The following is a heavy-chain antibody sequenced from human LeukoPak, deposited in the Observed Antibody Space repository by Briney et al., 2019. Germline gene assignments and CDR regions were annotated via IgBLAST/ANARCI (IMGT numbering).Heavy chain of an antibody. CDR1: GFTFSSHW. Sequence: GGSLRLSCAVSGFTFSSHWMSWVRQAPGKGLEWVANIKQDGSEKYYADPVKGRFTISRDNSKNTLDLQMNSLRAEDTAVYYCARGTYYFYYTMDVWGQGTTVTVSS. CDR3: ARGTYYFYYTMDV. V-gene: IGHV3-7*02. CDR2: IKQDGSEK. J-gene: IGHJ6*02.